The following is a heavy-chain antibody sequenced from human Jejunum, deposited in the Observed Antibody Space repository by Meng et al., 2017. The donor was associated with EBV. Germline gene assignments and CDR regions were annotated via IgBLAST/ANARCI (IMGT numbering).Heavy chain of an antibody. CDR3: ASDISTATFGY. J-gene: IGHJ4*02. Sequence: QVQLVQSGSESKKPGASVTVSCKASGYTFSRYEMNWVRQAPGQGLEWMGWINTRTGNPAYDQGFTGRFVFSLDTSVSTAYLQISSLKAEDTAVYYCASDISTATFGYWGQGTLVTVSS. V-gene: IGHV7-4-1*02. CDR1: GYTFSRYE. CDR2: INTRTGNP. D-gene: IGHD2-21*02.